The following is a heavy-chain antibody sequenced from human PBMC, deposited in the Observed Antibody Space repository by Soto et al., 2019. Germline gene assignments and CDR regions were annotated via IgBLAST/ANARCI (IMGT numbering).Heavy chain of an antibody. J-gene: IGHJ6*02. CDR1: GGTFSSYA. CDR2: IIPIFGTA. D-gene: IGHD2-2*01. CDR3: ARIPRNSILTSCTDPYYYYCMYV. V-gene: IGHV1-69*12. Sequence: QVQLVQSGAEVKKPGSSVKVSCKASGGTFSSYAISWVRQAPGQGLEWMGGIIPIFGTANYAQKFQGRVTINADESTSTAYMELSSLRSEDTAVSYCARIPRNSILTSCTDPYYYYCMYVWGQGTTVTVSS.